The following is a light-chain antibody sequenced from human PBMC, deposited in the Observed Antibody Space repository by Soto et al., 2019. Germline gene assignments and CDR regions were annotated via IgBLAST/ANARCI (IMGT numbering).Light chain of an antibody. Sequence: IVLTQSPGTLSLSPGERATVSCRASETIGRAYFAWCQHRPGRTPRLVLSATSNRAAGIPDRFGGSGSGADFTLTISGVEPEDFAVYYCHHSATSPFTFGQGTKLEI. CDR2: ATS. V-gene: IGKV3-20*01. CDR1: ETIGRAY. J-gene: IGKJ2*01. CDR3: HHSATSPFT.